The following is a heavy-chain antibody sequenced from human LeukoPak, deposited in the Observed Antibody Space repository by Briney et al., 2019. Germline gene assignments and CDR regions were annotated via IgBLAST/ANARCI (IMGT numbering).Heavy chain of an antibody. CDR1: GGSISSYY. D-gene: IGHD4-11*01. CDR3: ARVSVSGDYIN. J-gene: IGHJ4*02. Sequence: SETLSLTCTVSGGSISSYYWSWVRQPPGKGLEWIGYIYYSGSTNYNPSLKSRVTISVDTSKNQFSLKLSSVTAADTAVYYCARVSVSGDYINWGQGTLVTVSS. CDR2: IYYSGST. V-gene: IGHV4-59*01.